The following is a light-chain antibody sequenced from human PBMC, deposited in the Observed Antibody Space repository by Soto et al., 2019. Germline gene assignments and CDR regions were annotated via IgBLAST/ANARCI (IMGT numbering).Light chain of an antibody. V-gene: IGKV1-33*01. Sequence: DIQMTQSPSSLSASVGDRVTITCQASQDISNYLNWYQQKPGKAPKLLIYDASNLETGVPSRFSGSGSGTDFTFTISSLPPEDIATYYCQQYDNLPLPVGQVTKV. CDR2: DAS. CDR3: QQYDNLPLP. J-gene: IGKJ1*01. CDR1: QDISNY.